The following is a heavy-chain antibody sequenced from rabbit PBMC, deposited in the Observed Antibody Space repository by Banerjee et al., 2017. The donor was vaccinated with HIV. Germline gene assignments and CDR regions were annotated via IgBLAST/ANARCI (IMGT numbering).Heavy chain of an antibody. V-gene: IGHV1S45*01. J-gene: IGHJ4*01. CDR1: GFSFSNIYY. CDR2: INTGSRNA. D-gene: IGHD4-1*01. Sequence: QEQVEESGGDLVKPEGSLTLTCTASGFSFSNIYYMCWVRQAPGKGLEWIGCINTGSRNAYYASWVISRFTISKTSSTTVALQMTSLTAADTATYFCARDLAGVIVWNFGLWGPGTLVTVS. CDR3: ARDLAGVIVWNFGL.